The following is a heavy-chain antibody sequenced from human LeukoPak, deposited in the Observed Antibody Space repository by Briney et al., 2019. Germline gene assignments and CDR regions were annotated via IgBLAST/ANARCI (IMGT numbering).Heavy chain of an antibody. Sequence: ASVKVSCKASGYTFTGYYMHWVRQAPEQGLEWMGRINSNSGGTNYAQKFQGRVTMTRDTSISTAYMELSRLRSDDTAVYYCARGYSSGWYMIGGYWGQGTLVTVSS. CDR3: ARGYSSGWYMIGGY. CDR2: INSNSGGT. V-gene: IGHV1-2*06. J-gene: IGHJ4*02. CDR1: GYTFTGYY. D-gene: IGHD6-19*01.